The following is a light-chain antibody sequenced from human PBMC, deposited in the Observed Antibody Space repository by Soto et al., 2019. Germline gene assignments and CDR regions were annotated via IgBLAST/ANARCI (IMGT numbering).Light chain of an antibody. CDR2: DAS. CDR1: QSVSSY. J-gene: IGKJ3*01. Sequence: EIVLTQSPATLSLSPGERATLSCRAIQSVSSYLAWNQPKPGQAPRLLIYDASNWATGIPARFSGSGSGTDFPLTISSVEPEAFAFYDCQQRSKGRGGLTCGPGTKVDIK. V-gene: IGKV3-11*01. CDR3: QQRSKGRGGLT.